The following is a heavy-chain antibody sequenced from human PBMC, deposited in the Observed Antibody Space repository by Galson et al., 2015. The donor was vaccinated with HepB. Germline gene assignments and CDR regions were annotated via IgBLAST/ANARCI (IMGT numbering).Heavy chain of an antibody. J-gene: IGHJ4*02. CDR3: ARGVGATGYYFDY. Sequence: SLTCTVSGGSISSGSYYWSWIRQPAGKGLEWIGRIYTSGSTNYNPSLKSRVTISVDTSKNQFSLKLSSVTAADTAVYYCARGVGATGYYFDYWGQGTLVTVSS. CDR2: IYTSGST. D-gene: IGHD1-26*01. V-gene: IGHV4-61*02. CDR1: GGSISSGSYY.